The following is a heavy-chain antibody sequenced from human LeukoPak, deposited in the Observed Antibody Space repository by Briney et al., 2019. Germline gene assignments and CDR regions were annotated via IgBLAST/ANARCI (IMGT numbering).Heavy chain of an antibody. D-gene: IGHD6-19*01. CDR2: ISGSGGST. V-gene: IGHV3-23*01. J-gene: IGHJ5*02. CDR3: AKASYSSGWYGWFDP. Sequence: GGSLRLSCAASGFTFSSYVMSWVRQAPGKGLEWVSAISGSGGSTYYADSVKGRFTISRDNSKNTLYLQMNSLRAEDTAVYYCAKASYSSGWYGWFDPWGQGTLVTVSS. CDR1: GFTFSSYV.